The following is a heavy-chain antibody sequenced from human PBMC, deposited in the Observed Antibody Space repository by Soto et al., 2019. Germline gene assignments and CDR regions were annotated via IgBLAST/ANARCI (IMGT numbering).Heavy chain of an antibody. V-gene: IGHV3-53*05. CDR2: IYSGGST. Sequence: PGGSLRLSCAASGFSVSSSHMNWVRQAPGKGPEWVSVIYSGGSTYYAVSVKGRFTISRDNSKNTVYLQMNSLRAEDTAVYYCAKEPIPVYYYYGMDVWGQGTTVTVSS. CDR1: GFSVSSSH. J-gene: IGHJ6*02. CDR3: AKEPIPVYYYYGMDV.